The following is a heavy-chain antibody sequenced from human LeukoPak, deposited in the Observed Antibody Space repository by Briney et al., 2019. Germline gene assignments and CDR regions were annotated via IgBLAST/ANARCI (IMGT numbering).Heavy chain of an antibody. CDR1: GGSITSYY. V-gene: IGHV4-59*01. Sequence: SETLSLTCTVSGGSITSYYWSWIRQPPGKGLEWIAYIYYSGSTNYNPSLKSRLTISVDTSKNQFSLKLRSVTAADTAVYYCARGGVNYKIAGPWGQGALVTVSS. CDR2: IYYSGST. D-gene: IGHD3-10*01. CDR3: ARGGVNYKIAGP. J-gene: IGHJ5*02.